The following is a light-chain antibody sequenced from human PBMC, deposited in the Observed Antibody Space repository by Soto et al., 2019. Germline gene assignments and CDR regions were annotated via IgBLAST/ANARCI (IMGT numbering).Light chain of an antibody. V-gene: IGLV1-40*01. J-gene: IGLJ1*01. Sequence: QSVLTQPPSVSGAPGQRVTISCTGSSSNIGAGYDVHWYQQRPGTAPKLLIFGNINRPSGVPDRFSGSKSGTSASLAITGLQAEDEGDYYCQSYDSTLGARYVFGTGTKVIV. CDR3: QSYDSTLGARYV. CDR2: GNI. CDR1: SSNIGAGYD.